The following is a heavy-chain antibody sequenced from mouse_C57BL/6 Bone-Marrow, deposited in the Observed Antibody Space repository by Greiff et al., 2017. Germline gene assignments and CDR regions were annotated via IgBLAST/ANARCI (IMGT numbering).Heavy chain of an antibody. Sequence: EVMLVESGGGLVKPGGSLKLSCAASGFTFSSYAMSWVRQTPEKRLEWVATISDGGSYTYYPDNVKGRCTISRDKAKNNLYLQMSHLKSEDTAMYYCARDRWLRFAYWGQGTLVTVSA. D-gene: IGHD2-2*01. V-gene: IGHV5-4*01. CDR1: GFTFSSYA. CDR2: ISDGGSYT. CDR3: ARDRWLRFAY. J-gene: IGHJ3*01.